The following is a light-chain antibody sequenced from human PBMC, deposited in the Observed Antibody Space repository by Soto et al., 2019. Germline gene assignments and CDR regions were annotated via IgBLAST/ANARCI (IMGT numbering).Light chain of an antibody. Sequence: DIQMTQSPSSLSASVGDRVTIACRASQSISNYLYWYQQKPGKASKLLIYAASSLQSGVPSRFSGSGYGTDFTLTISSLQSEDFATYYCQQSYSVRTFGQGTKVEVK. CDR1: QSISNY. V-gene: IGKV1-39*01. J-gene: IGKJ1*01. CDR2: AAS. CDR3: QQSYSVRT.